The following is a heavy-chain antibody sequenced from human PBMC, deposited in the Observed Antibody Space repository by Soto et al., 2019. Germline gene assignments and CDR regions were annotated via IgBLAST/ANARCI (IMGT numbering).Heavy chain of an antibody. V-gene: IGHV3-33*01. Sequence: QVQLVESGGGVVQPGRSLRLSREASGFSFSSYGMHWVRQAPGKGLDWVAGTWYDGSKKFYADSVRGRFTVSRDNSKNTVYLEMNNLRAEDTAVYFCVADYGEYHFDYWGQGTLVTVSS. J-gene: IGHJ4*02. D-gene: IGHD4-17*01. CDR1: GFSFSSYG. CDR2: TWYDGSKK. CDR3: VADYGEYHFDY.